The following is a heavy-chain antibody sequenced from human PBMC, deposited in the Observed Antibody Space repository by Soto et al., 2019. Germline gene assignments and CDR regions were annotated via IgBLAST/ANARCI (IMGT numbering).Heavy chain of an antibody. CDR1: GFTFSSYW. V-gene: IGHV3-7*01. D-gene: IGHD4-17*01. CDR2: IKQDGSEK. CDR3: AREGGDYGDYVVVYYYYMDV. Sequence: GGSLRLSCAASGFTFSSYWMSWVRQAPGKGLEWVANIKQDGSEKYYVDSVKGRFTISRDNAKNSLYLQMNSLRAEDTAVYYCAREGGDYGDYVVVYYYYMDVWGKGTTVTVSS. J-gene: IGHJ6*03.